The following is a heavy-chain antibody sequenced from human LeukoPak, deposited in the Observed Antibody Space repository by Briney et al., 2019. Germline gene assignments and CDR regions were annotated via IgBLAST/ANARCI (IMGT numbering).Heavy chain of an antibody. D-gene: IGHD4-17*01. CDR3: AKCALGDYVGPHDF. J-gene: IGHJ4*02. CDR1: GFTFSTYA. Sequence: QSGGSLRLSCAASGFTFSTYAMSWVSQAPGRGLQWVSTISGSVGSRHYADSVKGRFIISRDTSKNTVFLQMNSLRAEDTAVYYCAKCALGDYVGPHDFRGQGTLVTVSS. CDR2: ISGSVGSR. V-gene: IGHV3-23*01.